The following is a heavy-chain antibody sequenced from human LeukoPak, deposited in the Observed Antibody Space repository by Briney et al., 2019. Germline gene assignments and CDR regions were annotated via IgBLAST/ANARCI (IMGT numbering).Heavy chain of an antibody. V-gene: IGHV3-30-3*01. CDR3: ARDIGGGVVVAATGFDI. D-gene: IGHD2-15*01. J-gene: IGHJ3*02. CDR1: GFTFSSYA. CDR2: ISYDGSNK. Sequence: GGSLRLFCAASGFTFSSYAMHWVRQAPGKVLKWVAVISYDGSNKYYADSVKGRFTISRDNSKNTLYLQMNSLRAEDTAVYYCARDIGGGVVVAATGFDIWGQGTMVTVSS.